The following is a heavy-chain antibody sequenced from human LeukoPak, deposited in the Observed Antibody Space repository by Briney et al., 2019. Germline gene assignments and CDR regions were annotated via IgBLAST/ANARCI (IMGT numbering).Heavy chain of an antibody. CDR3: AKGRSGSYYWFDT. V-gene: IGHV3-53*01. CDR1: GFTVSTNS. Sequence: GGSLRLSCTVSGFTVSTNSMSWVRQAPGKGLEWVSFIYSDNTHYSDSVKGRFTISRDNSKNTLSLQMNSLRGEDTAVYYCAKGRSGSYYWFDTWGQGTLVTVSS. D-gene: IGHD1-26*01. J-gene: IGHJ5*02. CDR2: IYSDNT.